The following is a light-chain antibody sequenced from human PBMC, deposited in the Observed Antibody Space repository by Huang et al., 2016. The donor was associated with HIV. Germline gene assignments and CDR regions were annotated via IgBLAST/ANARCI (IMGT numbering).Light chain of an antibody. Sequence: EIVLPPSPGTLSLSPGERATLSCRASQTVRNSYLAWYQQKPGQGPRLLIYGAYNRAGGIPDRFSGSQSGTDFTLAISRLEPEDFAVYYCQQYGSSPRTFGQGTKLEIK. CDR2: GAY. V-gene: IGKV3-20*01. CDR3: QQYGSSPRT. CDR1: QTVRNSY. J-gene: IGKJ2*01.